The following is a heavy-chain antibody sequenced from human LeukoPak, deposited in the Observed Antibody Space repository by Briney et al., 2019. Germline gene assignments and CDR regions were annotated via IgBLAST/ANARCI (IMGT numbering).Heavy chain of an antibody. D-gene: IGHD3-22*01. CDR1: GGSFSSYY. CDR3: ARDSQYYAGSGYPNAFDI. V-gene: IGHV4-59*01. J-gene: IGHJ3*02. CDR2: IYYSGST. Sequence: SETLSLTCTVSGGSFSSYYWSWIRQPPGKGLEWIGYIYYSGSTNYNPSLKSRVTISVDTSKNQFSLKLSSVTAADTAVYYCARDSQYYAGSGYPNAFDIWGQGTMVTVSS.